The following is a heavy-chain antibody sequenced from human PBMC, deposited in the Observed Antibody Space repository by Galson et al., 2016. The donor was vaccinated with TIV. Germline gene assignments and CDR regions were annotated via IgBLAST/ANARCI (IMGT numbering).Heavy chain of an antibody. CDR2: IYSDGST. V-gene: IGHV3-66*01. Sequence: SLRLSCAVSGFTVSNNYINWVRQAPGKGLEWVSVIYSDGSTYYADSVKGRFVISRDNSKNTLYLRMNSLRAEDTAVYYCARDPDGFYSGDEWDYYYGMDAWGQGTTVTVSS. J-gene: IGHJ6*02. CDR1: GFTVSNNY. D-gene: IGHD5-12*01. CDR3: ARDPDGFYSGDEWDYYYGMDA.